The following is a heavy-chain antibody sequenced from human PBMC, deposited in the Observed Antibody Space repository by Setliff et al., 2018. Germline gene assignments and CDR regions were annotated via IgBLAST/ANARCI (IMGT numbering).Heavy chain of an antibody. CDR2: ISPHTGNT. Sequence: ASVKVSCKASGYTFSGPGISWVRQAPGQGLEWMGWISPHTGNTFYAPQFQGRVIMTTDTSTNTAYMDLRSLRSDDTAVYYCERLVRYCTTTSCQRTSGDDFWGQGTLVTVSS. J-gene: IGHJ4*02. CDR3: ERLVRYCTTTSCQRTSGDDF. V-gene: IGHV1-18*01. CDR1: GYTFSGPG. D-gene: IGHD2-2*01.